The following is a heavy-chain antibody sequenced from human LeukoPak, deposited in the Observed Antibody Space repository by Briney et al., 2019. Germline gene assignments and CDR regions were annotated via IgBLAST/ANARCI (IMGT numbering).Heavy chain of an antibody. CDR3: ARASSYDFWSGIDY. Sequence: GGSLRLSCAASGFTSDDYGMSWVRQAPGKGLEWVSGLNWNGGSTGYADSVKGRFTISRDNAKNSLYLQMNSLRAEDTALYYCARASSYDFWSGIDYWGQGTLVTVSS. J-gene: IGHJ4*02. D-gene: IGHD3-3*01. V-gene: IGHV3-20*04. CDR1: GFTSDDYG. CDR2: LNWNGGST.